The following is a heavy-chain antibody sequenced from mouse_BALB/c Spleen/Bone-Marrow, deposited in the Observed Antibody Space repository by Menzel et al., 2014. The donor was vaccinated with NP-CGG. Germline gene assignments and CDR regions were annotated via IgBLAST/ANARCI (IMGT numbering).Heavy chain of an antibody. J-gene: IGHJ4*01. CDR2: IYPGNVNT. D-gene: IGHD2-2*01. CDR1: GYTFTSYY. CDR3: ARGGWLRDAMDY. Sequence: QVQLQQSGPELVKPGASARISCKASGYTFTSYYIHWVKQRPGQGLEWIGWIYPGNVNTKYNEKFKGKATLTADKSSSTAYMQLSSLTSEDSAVYFCARGGWLRDAMDYWGQGTSVTASS. V-gene: IGHV1S56*01.